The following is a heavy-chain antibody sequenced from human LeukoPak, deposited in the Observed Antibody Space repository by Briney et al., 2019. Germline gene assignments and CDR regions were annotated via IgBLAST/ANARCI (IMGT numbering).Heavy chain of an antibody. J-gene: IGHJ5*02. CDR1: GFTFSSYA. CDR3: AKSFGSSWYNWFDP. V-gene: IGHV3-23*01. Sequence: AGGSLRLSCAASGFTFSSYAMSWVRQAPGKGLEWVSAISSSGGSTYYADSVKGRFTISRDNSKNTLYLQMNSLRAEDTAVYYCAKSFGSSWYNWFDPWGQGTLVTVSS. D-gene: IGHD6-13*01. CDR2: ISSSGGST.